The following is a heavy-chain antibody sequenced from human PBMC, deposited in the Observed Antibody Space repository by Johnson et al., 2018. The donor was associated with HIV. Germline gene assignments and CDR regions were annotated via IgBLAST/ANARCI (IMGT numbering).Heavy chain of an antibody. J-gene: IGHJ3*02. Sequence: QMLLVESGGGVVQPGRSLRLSCAASGLRFSNYALHWVRQTPGKGLEWVALISDDGSNIYYADSLKGRFTISRDNAKNSLYLQMNSLRAEDTAVYYCATFGGGSFHAFDIWGQGTMVTVSS. V-gene: IGHV3-30-3*01. CDR3: ATFGGGSFHAFDI. CDR1: GLRFSNYA. CDR2: ISDDGSNI. D-gene: IGHD1-26*01.